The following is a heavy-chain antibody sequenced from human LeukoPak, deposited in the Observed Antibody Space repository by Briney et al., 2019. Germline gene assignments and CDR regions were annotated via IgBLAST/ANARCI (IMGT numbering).Heavy chain of an antibody. CDR2: IIPILGIA. J-gene: IGHJ4*02. CDR1: GGTFSSYA. CDR3: ARDEGLYSSRTRPTDY. D-gene: IGHD6-19*01. Sequence: ASVKVSCKASGGTFSSYAISWVRQAPGQGLEWMGRIIPILGIANYAQKFQGRVTITADKSTSTAYMELSSLRSEDTAVYYCARDEGLYSSRTRPTDYWGQGTLVTVSS. V-gene: IGHV1-69*04.